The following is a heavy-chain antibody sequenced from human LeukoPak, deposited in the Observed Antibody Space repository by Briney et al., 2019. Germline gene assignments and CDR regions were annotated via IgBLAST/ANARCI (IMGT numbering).Heavy chain of an antibody. CDR2: IYYSGTT. Sequence: SQTLSLTCTVSGGSIGNFHGNWIRQSPGKGLEWIGYIYYSGTTNYNPSLKSRVTISLGMSSNQFSLRLDSVTPGGTAVYYCARAASLDYWGQGILVTVSS. CDR3: ARAASLDY. D-gene: IGHD2-2*01. CDR1: GGSIGNFH. V-gene: IGHV4-59*01. J-gene: IGHJ4*02.